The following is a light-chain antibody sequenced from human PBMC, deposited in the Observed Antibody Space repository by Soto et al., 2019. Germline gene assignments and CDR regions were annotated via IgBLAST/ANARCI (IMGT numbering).Light chain of an antibody. V-gene: IGLV2-8*01. J-gene: IGLJ2*01. CDR2: EVY. CDR1: SSDVGGYNY. Sequence: QSLPTQPPSASGSPGQSVTFSCTGTSSDVGGYNYVSWYQQYPGKAPKLMIYEVYKRHSGVPDRFSGSKSGNTASLTVSGLQPEDEADYYCSAYAGSSTWVFGGGTKVTVL. CDR3: SAYAGSSTWV.